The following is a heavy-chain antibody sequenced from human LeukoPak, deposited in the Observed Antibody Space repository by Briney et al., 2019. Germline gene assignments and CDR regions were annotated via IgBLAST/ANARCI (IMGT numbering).Heavy chain of an antibody. CDR2: IYYSGST. Sequence: SETLSLTCTVSGGSISSGDNYWSWLRQPPGKGLEWIGYIYYSGSTYYNPSLKSRVTISVDTSKYQFSLKLSSMSAADTAVFYCARGDLYSSSWYNWGQGTLVTAAS. CDR3: ARGDLYSSSWYN. D-gene: IGHD6-13*01. V-gene: IGHV4-30-4*08. CDR1: GGSISSGDNY. J-gene: IGHJ4*02.